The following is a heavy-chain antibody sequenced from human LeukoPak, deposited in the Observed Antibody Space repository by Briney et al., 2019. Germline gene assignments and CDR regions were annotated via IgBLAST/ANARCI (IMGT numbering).Heavy chain of an antibody. CDR1: GYTITSYD. CDR3: ARGPEVVPAALYYYYYMDV. V-gene: IGHV1-8*01. D-gene: IGHD2-2*01. Sequence: GASVKVSCKASGYTITSYDINWVRQATGQGLEWMGWMNPNSGNTGYAQKFQGRVTMTRNTSISTAYMELSSLRSEDTAVYYCARGPEVVPAALYYYYYMDVWGKGTTVTVSS. J-gene: IGHJ6*03. CDR2: MNPNSGNT.